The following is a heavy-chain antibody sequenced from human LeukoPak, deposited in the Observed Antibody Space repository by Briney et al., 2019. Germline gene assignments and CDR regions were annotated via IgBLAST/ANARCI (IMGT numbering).Heavy chain of an antibody. J-gene: IGHJ3*01. CDR1: GFAFSRYW. CDR3: ARYYYDSRGENDAFDL. V-gene: IGHV3-7*01. D-gene: IGHD3-22*01. CDR2: IKEDGSEK. Sequence: GGSLRLSCAASGFAFSRYWMSWVRQAPGKRLEWVANIKEDGSEKYYVDSVKGRFTISRDNAKNSLYLQVNGLRVEDTAVYYCARYYYDSRGENDAFDLWGQGTMVTVSS.